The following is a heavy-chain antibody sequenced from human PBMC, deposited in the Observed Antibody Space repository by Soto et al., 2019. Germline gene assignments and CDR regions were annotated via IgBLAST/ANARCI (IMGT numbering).Heavy chain of an antibody. Sequence: EVQLVESGGGLVKPGGSLRLSCAASGFSFSSYSTNWVRQAPGKGLEWVSSISGSDRYMYYTDSVKGRFTMSRDNAKNSLYLQMNSLRAEDTAVYYCARDPMEGDSWGHGTLVTVSS. V-gene: IGHV3-21*01. CDR2: ISGSDRYM. D-gene: IGHD3-10*01. J-gene: IGHJ5*01. CDR3: ARDPMEGDS. CDR1: GFSFSSYS.